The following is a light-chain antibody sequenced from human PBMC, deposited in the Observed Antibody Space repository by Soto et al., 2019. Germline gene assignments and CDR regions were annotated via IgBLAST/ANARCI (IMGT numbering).Light chain of an antibody. CDR2: GAS. CDR1: QSVGTR. J-gene: IGKJ5*01. V-gene: IGKV3-20*01. CDR3: QHYQVGQPIA. Sequence: EIVLTQSPATLSLSPGERATLSCRASQSVGTRLAWYQHKTGQAPSLLMSGASSRATGITDRFSGSGSETDFTLTISRLEPEDFALYYCQHYQVGQPIAFGRGTRLEIK.